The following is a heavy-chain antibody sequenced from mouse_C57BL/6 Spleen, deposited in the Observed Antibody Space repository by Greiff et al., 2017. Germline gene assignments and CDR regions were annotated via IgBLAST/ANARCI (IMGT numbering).Heavy chain of an antibody. Sequence: QVQLQQSGAELVRPGTSVKMSCKASGYTFTNYWIGWAKQRPGHGLAWIGDIYPGGGYTNYNEKFKGKATLTADKSSSTAYMQFSSLTSEDSAIYYCARAYYYGIDYWGQGTTLTVAS. J-gene: IGHJ2*01. CDR1: GYTFTNYW. CDR3: ARAYYYGIDY. D-gene: IGHD1-1*01. V-gene: IGHV1-63*01. CDR2: IYPGGGYT.